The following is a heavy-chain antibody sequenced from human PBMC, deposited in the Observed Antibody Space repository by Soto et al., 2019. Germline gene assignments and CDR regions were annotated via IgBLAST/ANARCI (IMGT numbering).Heavy chain of an antibody. CDR2: IYHSGNT. CDR3: ARLPQEYNYYGMDV. V-gene: IGHV4-39*01. D-gene: IGHD1-1*01. CDR1: GGSIVTGSYY. Sequence: KTSETLSLTYTVSGGSIVTGSYYWGWIRQPPGKGLEWLGHIYHSGNTYYPPSLKSRVTISVDTSKNQFSLRLSSVTAADTAVYYCARLPQEYNYYGMDVWGQGTTVTVSS. J-gene: IGHJ6*02.